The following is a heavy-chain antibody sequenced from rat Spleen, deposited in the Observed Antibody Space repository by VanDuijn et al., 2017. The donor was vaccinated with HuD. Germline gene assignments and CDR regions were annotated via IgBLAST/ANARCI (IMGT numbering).Heavy chain of an antibody. CDR2: ISTGGGNT. D-gene: IGHD1-11*01. V-gene: IGHV5-25*01. CDR3: AKDGLTRGWYFDF. Sequence: EVQLVESDGGLVQPGRSLKLSCAASGFTFSDYYMAWVRQAPTKGLEWVASISTGGGNTYYRDSVKGRFTISRDNAKNTLYLQMDSLRSEDTATYYCAKDGLTRGWYFDFWGPGTMVTVSS. J-gene: IGHJ1*01. CDR1: GFTFSDYY.